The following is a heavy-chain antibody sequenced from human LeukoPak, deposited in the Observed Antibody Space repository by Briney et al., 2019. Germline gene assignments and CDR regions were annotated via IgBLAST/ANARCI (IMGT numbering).Heavy chain of an antibody. CDR1: GYSFTSSW. V-gene: IGHV5-51*01. Sequence: GESLKISCKASGYSFTSSWLGWVRQMPGKGLEWMGIIYPGDSDTTYSPSFQGQVTISADKPVNTAYLQWSSLKASDTAIYYCARLHLGYCSGGNCSWFDPWGQGTLLTVSS. CDR2: IYPGDSDT. CDR3: ARLHLGYCSGGNCSWFDP. D-gene: IGHD2-15*01. J-gene: IGHJ5*02.